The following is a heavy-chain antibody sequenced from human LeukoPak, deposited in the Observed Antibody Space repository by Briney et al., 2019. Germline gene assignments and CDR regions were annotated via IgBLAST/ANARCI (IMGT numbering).Heavy chain of an antibody. V-gene: IGHV3-23*01. Sequence: GGSLRLSCAASGFTFSSYAMSWVRQTPGKGLEWVSGLSGTGESTYIADSLKGRFTISRDNSRDTLYLQMNSLRAEDTAIYYCAKSQWLVRIDAFDIWGQGTMVTVSS. CDR3: AKSQWLVRIDAFDI. J-gene: IGHJ3*02. CDR2: LSGTGEST. CDR1: GFTFSSYA. D-gene: IGHD5-12*01.